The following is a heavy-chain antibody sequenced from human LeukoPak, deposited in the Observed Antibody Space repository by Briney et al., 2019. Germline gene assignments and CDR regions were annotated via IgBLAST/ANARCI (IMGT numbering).Heavy chain of an antibody. V-gene: IGHV4-39*02. CDR2: LYYSGST. Sequence: SETLSLTCTVSGGSISTASYYWGWIRQPPGKGLEWIASLYYSGSTYYNPSLKSRVSISVDRSKNQFSLKLTSVTAADTAVYYCARERTSVLFDYWGQGTLVTVSS. CDR1: GGSISTASYY. CDR3: ARERTSVLFDY. D-gene: IGHD2-2*01. J-gene: IGHJ4*02.